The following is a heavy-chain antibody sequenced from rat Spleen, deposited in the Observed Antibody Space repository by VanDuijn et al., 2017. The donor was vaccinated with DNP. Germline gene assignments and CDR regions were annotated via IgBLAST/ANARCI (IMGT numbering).Heavy chain of an antibody. CDR1: GYTFTTYY. CDR3: ARGGTSFAY. V-gene: IGHV1-43*01. CDR2: INPGSGGT. J-gene: IGHJ3*01. D-gene: IGHD4-3*01. Sequence: QVQLQQSGAELAKPGSSVMISCRASGYTFTTYYIGWIKQTTRQGLEYIGYINPGSGGTNYNEKFKGKATLTVDKSSSTAFMQLSSLTPDDSAVYYCARGGTSFAYWGQGTLVTVSS.